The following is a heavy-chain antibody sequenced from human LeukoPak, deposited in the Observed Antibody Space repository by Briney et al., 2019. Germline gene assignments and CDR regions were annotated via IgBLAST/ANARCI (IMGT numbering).Heavy chain of an antibody. V-gene: IGHV4-39*01. Sequence: SETLSLTCTVSGGSISSSSYSWGWIRQPPGKGLEWIGSIYYSGSTYYNPSLKSRVTISVDTSKNQFSLKLSSVTAADTAVYYCASTQRRYYDSSGYYYDAFDIWGQGTMVTVSS. CDR3: ASTQRRYYDSSGYYYDAFDI. D-gene: IGHD3-22*01. CDR2: IYYSGST. CDR1: GGSISSSSYS. J-gene: IGHJ3*02.